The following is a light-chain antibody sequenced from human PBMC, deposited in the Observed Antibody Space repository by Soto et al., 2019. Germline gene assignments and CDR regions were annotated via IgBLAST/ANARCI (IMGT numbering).Light chain of an antibody. CDR2: KVS. J-gene: IGKJ2*01. V-gene: IGKV2-30*01. CDR1: QSLVYSNGNTY. CDR3: MQGTRWYT. Sequence: DLVLTQSPLSLPVTLGQPASISCRSSQSLVYSNGNTYLTWFQLRPGQSPRRLIYKVSIRDSGVPDRFSGSGSGTDFTLNISRVEAEDVGVYYCMQGTRWYTFGQGTKLEIK.